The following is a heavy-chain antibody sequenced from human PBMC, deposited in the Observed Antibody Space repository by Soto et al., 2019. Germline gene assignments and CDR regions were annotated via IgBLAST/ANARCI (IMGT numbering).Heavy chain of an antibody. CDR1: GYTFTRHW. D-gene: IGHD1-26*01. J-gene: IGHJ5*02. Sequence: EVQLVQSGAEVKKPGDSLKISCKTSGYTFTRHWIGWVRQMPGKGLEWMGIVYPADSYSRYDPSSQGKVTISADKSINTAYLQWSSLKASDSAIYYCVRGRLVGSNSLSNAWFHTRCQGTPSTGSS. CDR2: VYPADSYS. CDR3: VRGRLVGSNSLSNAWFHT. V-gene: IGHV5-51*01.